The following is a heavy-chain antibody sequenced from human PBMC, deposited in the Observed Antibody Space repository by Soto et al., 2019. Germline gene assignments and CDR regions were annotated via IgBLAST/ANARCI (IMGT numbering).Heavy chain of an antibody. CDR2: IKQDGSEK. CDR1: GFTFSSGW. Sequence: PXXSLRLACAASGFTFSSGWMRWVLQAPGKGLEWVAKIKQDGSEKYYVDSVQGRFTISRDNAKNSLYLQMNRLRAEDTAVYYCARFGYYYGMDVWGQGTTVTVSS. V-gene: IGHV3-7*01. J-gene: IGHJ6*02. D-gene: IGHD3-16*01. CDR3: ARFGYYYGMDV.